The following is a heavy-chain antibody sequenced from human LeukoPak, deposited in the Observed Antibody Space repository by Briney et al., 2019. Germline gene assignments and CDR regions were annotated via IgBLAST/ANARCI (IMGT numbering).Heavy chain of an antibody. Sequence: GGSLRLSCAASGFTFSSYAMSWVRQAPGKGLEWVSTLSGSGGSTYYADSVQGRFTISRDNSNNTLYLQMNSLRAEDTALYYCAKDPPCSGGSCFPPNFDYWRQGTLVTVSS. D-gene: IGHD2-15*01. J-gene: IGHJ4*02. CDR1: GFTFSSYA. V-gene: IGHV3-23*01. CDR2: LSGSGGST. CDR3: AKDPPCSGGSCFPPNFDY.